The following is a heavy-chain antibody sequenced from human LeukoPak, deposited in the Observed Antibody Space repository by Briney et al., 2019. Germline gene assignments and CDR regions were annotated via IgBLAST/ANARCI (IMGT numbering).Heavy chain of an antibody. CDR2: IWYDASNK. D-gene: IGHD2-8*01. Sequence: GGSLRLSCAASGISFRSYGMHWVRQAPGKGLEWVTFIWYDASNKYYAESVKGRFTISRDDSKNMMYLQMSSLKTEDTAMYYCATEIDYSNGRNYWGYYHYWGQGTLVTVSS. CDR1: GISFRSYG. V-gene: IGHV3-30*02. CDR3: ATEIDYSNGRNYWGYYHY. J-gene: IGHJ1*01.